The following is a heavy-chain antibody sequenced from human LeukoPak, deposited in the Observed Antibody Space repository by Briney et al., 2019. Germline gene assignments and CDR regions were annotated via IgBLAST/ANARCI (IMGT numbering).Heavy chain of an antibody. V-gene: IGHV5-10-1*01. J-gene: IGHJ6*02. D-gene: IGHD5-18*01. CDR3: ARHRDTIPADYYYGMDV. CDR1: GYTFTSYW. CDR2: TDPSDSYT. Sequence: GESLKISCKGSGYTFTSYWISWVRQKPGKGLEWMGRTDPSDSYTNYSPSFQGHVTISGDKSISTAYLQWSSLRASDTAIYYCARHRDTIPADYYYGMDVWGQGATVTVSS.